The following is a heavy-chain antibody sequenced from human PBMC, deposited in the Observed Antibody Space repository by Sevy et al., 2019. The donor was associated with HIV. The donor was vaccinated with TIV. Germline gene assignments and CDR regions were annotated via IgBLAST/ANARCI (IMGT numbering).Heavy chain of an antibody. CDR3: AGATDTYYTLDY. D-gene: IGHD3-3*01. CDR2: IIPMFGTGTT. CDR1: GDTFTNYA. J-gene: IGHJ4*02. V-gene: IGHV1-69*13. Sequence: ASVKVSCKASGDTFTNYAFAWVRQAPGQGLEWMGRIIPMFGTGTTDYAQKFQGRVKITADESTSTAYMELSSLRSEDTAVYYCAGATDTYYTLDYWGQGTLVTVSS.